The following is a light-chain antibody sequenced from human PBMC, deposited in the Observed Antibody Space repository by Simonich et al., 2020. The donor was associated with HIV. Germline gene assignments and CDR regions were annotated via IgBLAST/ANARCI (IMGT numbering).Light chain of an antibody. CDR2: GAS. CDR1: QCVSSN. V-gene: IGKV3-15*01. CDR3: QQYNNWPPLT. Sequence: EIVLTQSPATLSLSPGERATLSCRASQCVSSNLAWYQQKPGQAPRLLIYGASTRATGSPARFSGSGSGTEFTLTISSMQSEDFAVYYCQQYNNWPPLTFGGGTKVEIK. J-gene: IGKJ4*01.